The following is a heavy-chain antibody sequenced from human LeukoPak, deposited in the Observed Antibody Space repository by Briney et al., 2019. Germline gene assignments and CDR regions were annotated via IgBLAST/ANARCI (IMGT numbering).Heavy chain of an antibody. V-gene: IGHV4-34*01. CDR3: ASSGTRRYYYYYGMDV. D-gene: IGHD2-15*01. J-gene: IGHJ6*02. Sequence: SETLSLTCAVYGGSFSGYYWNYIRQPPGKGLEWIGEINHSGSTNYNPSLKSRVTISVDTSKNHFSLKLTSVTAADTAVYYCASSGTRRYYYYYGMDVWGQGTTVTVSS. CDR2: INHSGST. CDR1: GGSFSGYY.